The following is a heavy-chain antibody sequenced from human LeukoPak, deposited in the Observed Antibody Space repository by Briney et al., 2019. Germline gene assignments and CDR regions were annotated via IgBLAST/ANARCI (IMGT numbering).Heavy chain of an antibody. V-gene: IGHV6-1*01. CDR3: ARITGPGVRDWFDP. D-gene: IGHD1-14*01. Sequence: SQTLSLTCAISGDSVSTKSAAWNWIRQSPSRGLEWLGRTYYRSKLYTDYAASVASRITINPDTSKNQFSLQLSSVTPEDTAVYYCARITGPGVRDWFDPWGQGTLVTVSS. J-gene: IGHJ5*02. CDR2: TYYRSKLYT. CDR1: GDSVSTKSAA.